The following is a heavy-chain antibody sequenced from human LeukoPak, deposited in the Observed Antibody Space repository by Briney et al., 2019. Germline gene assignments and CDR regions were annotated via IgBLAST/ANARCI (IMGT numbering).Heavy chain of an antibody. J-gene: IGHJ2*01. CDR2: INHSGST. CDR3: ASERPATENWFFDL. D-gene: IGHD1-26*01. CDR1: GGSFSGYY. V-gene: IGHV4-34*01. Sequence: SETLSLTCAVYGGSFSGYYWSWIRQPPGKGLEWIGEINHSGSTNYNPSLKSRVTISVDTSKNQFSLKLSSVTAADTAVYYCASERPATENWFFDLWGRGTLVTVSS.